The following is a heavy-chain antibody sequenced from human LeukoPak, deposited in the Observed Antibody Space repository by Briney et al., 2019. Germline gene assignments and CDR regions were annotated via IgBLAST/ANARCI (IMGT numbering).Heavy chain of an antibody. J-gene: IGHJ4*02. Sequence: ASVKVSCKASGYTFTSYYMHWVRQAPGQGLEWMGIINPSGGSTSYAQKFQGRVTMTRDTSTSTVYMELSSLRAEDTAVYYCARDPRYFDWLLGAPNVDYWGQGTLVTVSS. D-gene: IGHD3-9*01. CDR2: INPSGGST. V-gene: IGHV1-46*01. CDR1: GYTFTSYY. CDR3: ARDPRYFDWLLGAPNVDY.